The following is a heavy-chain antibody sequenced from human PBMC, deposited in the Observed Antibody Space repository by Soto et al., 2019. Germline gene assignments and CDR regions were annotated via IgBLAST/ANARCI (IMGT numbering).Heavy chain of an antibody. V-gene: IGHV1-69*13. Sequence: ASVKVSCKASGGTFSSYAISWVRQAPGQGLEWMGGIIPIFGTANYAQKFQGRVTITADESTSTAYMELSSLRSEDTAVYYCARGPLDGDYVNAFDIWGQGTMVTVSS. CDR2: IIPIFGTA. CDR1: GGTFSSYA. CDR3: ARGPLDGDYVNAFDI. D-gene: IGHD4-17*01. J-gene: IGHJ3*02.